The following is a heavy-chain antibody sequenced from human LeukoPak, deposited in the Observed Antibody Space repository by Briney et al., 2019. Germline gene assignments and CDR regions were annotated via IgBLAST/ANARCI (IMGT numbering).Heavy chain of an antibody. CDR3: ARATRIVVVITSGFDY. V-gene: IGHV1-2*02. J-gene: IGHJ4*02. CDR2: INPNSGGT. CDR1: GYTFTGYY. Sequence: ASVKVSCKASGYTFTGYYMSWVRQAPGQGLEWMGWINPNSGGTNYAQKFQGRVTMTRDTSISTAYMELSRLRSDDTAVYYCARATRIVVVITSGFDYWGQGTLVTVSS. D-gene: IGHD3-22*01.